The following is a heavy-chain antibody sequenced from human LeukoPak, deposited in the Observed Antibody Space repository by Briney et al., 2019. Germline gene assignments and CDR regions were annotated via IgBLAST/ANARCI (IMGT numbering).Heavy chain of an antibody. J-gene: IGHJ4*02. CDR1: GGTFSSYA. CDR2: IIPIFGTA. CDR3: ASWRYDILTGFDY. V-gene: IGHV1-69*05. Sequence: GSSVKVSCKASGGTFSSYAISWVRQPPGQGLEWMGGIIPIFGTANYAQKFQGRVTITTDESTSTACMELSSLRSEDTAVYYCASWRYDILTGFDYWGQGTLVTVSS. D-gene: IGHD3-9*01.